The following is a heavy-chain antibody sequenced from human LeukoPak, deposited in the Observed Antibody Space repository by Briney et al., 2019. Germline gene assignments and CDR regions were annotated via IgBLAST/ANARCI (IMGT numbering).Heavy chain of an antibody. D-gene: IGHD2-8*01. J-gene: IGHJ4*02. CDR1: GGSFSGYY. Sequence: SETLSLTCAVYGGSFSGYYWSWIRQPPGKGLEWIGEINHSGSTNYNPSLKSRVTISVKTSKNQFSLKLSSVTAADTAVYYCARVTGCMIEDYFDYWGQGTLVTVSS. CDR3: ARVTGCMIEDYFDY. CDR2: INHSGST. V-gene: IGHV4-34*01.